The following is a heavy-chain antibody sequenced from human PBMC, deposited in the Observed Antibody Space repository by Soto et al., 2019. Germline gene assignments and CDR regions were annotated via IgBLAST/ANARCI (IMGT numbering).Heavy chain of an antibody. Sequence: QVQLQESGPGLVKPSQTLSLTCTVSGGSISSGGYYWSWIRQHPGKGLEWIGYIYYSGSTYYNPSLKIRVTIXXDXYXXQFSLKLSSVTAADTAVYYCARVIDRVVRAWYFDLWGRGTLVTVSS. J-gene: IGHJ2*01. V-gene: IGHV4-31*03. CDR2: IYYSGST. D-gene: IGHD3-10*01. CDR1: GGSISSGGYY. CDR3: ARVIDRVVRAWYFDL.